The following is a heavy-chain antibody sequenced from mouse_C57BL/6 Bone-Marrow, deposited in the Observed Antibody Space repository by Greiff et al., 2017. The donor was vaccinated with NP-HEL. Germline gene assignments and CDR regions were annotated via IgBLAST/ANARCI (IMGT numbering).Heavy chain of an antibody. J-gene: IGHJ1*03. V-gene: IGHV1-55*01. Sequence: VQLQQPGAELVQPGASVKMSCKASGYTFTSYWITWVKQRPGQGLEWIGDIYPGSGSTNYNEKFKSKATLTVDTSSSTAYMQLSSLTSEDSAVYYGATTESSHHYNWYFDVWGTGTTVTVSS. D-gene: IGHD1-1*01. CDR3: ATTESSHHYNWYFDV. CDR2: IYPGSGST. CDR1: GYTFTSYW.